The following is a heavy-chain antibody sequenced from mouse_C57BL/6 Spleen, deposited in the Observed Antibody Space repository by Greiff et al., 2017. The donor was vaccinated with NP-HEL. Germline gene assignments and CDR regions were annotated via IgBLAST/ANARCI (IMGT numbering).Heavy chain of an antibody. D-gene: IGHD2-1*01. CDR3: ARSAYGNYGDYAMDY. CDR1: GYTFTDYY. CDR2: IFPGSGST. J-gene: IGHJ4*01. Sequence: QVQLQQSGPELVKPGASVKISCKASGYTFTDYYINWVKQRPGQGLEWIGWIFPGSGSTYYNEKFKGKATLTVDKSSSTAYMLLSSLTSEDSAVYFCARSAYGNYGDYAMDYWGQGTSVTVSS. V-gene: IGHV1-75*01.